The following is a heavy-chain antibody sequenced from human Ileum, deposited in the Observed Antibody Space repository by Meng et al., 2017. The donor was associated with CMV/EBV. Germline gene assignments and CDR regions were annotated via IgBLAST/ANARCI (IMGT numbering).Heavy chain of an antibody. CDR2: TYFRSNWFT. J-gene: IGHJ4*02. Sequence: SSNTAAWNWIRQSPSRGLEWLGKTYFRSNWFTDYALSVKSRITISPDTVKNHFSLQLNSVTPEDTAVYYCARDGGISVSATDDYFDYWGQGTLVTVSS. CDR3: ARDGGISVSATDDYFDY. V-gene: IGHV6-1*01. D-gene: IGHD6-19*01. CDR1: SSNTAA.